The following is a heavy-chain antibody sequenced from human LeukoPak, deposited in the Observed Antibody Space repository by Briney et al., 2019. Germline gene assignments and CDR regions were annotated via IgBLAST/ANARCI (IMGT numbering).Heavy chain of an antibody. J-gene: IGHJ6*02. CDR1: GFTFSSYS. CDR2: ITSSSSTR. Sequence: GGSLRLSCAASGFTFSSYSMNWVRQAPGKGLEWVSYITSSSSTRYYADSVKGRFTISRDNAKNSLYLQMNSLRDEDTAVYYCAKDYSSLNYYHGMDVWGQGTTVTVSS. V-gene: IGHV3-48*02. D-gene: IGHD4-11*01. CDR3: AKDYSSLNYYHGMDV.